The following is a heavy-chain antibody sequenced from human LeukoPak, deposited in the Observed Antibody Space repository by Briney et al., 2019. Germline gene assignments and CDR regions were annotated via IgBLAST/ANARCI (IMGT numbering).Heavy chain of an antibody. D-gene: IGHD3-10*01. CDR1: GYTFTGYY. CDR2: INPNSGGT. Sequence: ASVKVSCKASGYTFTGYYMHLVRQAPGQGLEWMGRINPNSGGTNDAQKFQGRVTMTRDTSISTAYMELSRLRSDDTAVYYCASNYYGSGSYRLGHWGQGTLVTVSS. V-gene: IGHV1-2*06. J-gene: IGHJ4*02. CDR3: ASNYYGSGSYRLGH.